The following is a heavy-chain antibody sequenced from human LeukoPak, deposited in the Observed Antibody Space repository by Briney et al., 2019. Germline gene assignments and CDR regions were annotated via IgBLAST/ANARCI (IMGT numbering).Heavy chain of an antibody. J-gene: IGHJ4*02. CDR3: ARDPGSYEGY. D-gene: IGHD3-16*01. Sequence: ASVKVSCKASGYTFTRYYMHWVRRAPGQGLEWMGIINPSGGSTTYAQKFQGRVTMTRDTSTSTVYMELSSLRSEDTAVYYCARDPGSYEGYWGQGTLVTVSS. CDR1: GYTFTRYY. V-gene: IGHV1-46*01. CDR2: INPSGGST.